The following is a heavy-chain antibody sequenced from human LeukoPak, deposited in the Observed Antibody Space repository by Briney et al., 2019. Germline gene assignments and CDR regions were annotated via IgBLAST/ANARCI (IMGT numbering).Heavy chain of an antibody. CDR2: IKPDGNDK. D-gene: IGHD6-19*01. J-gene: IGHJ4*02. Sequence: GGSLRLSCVASGFTFSIHWMTWVRQAPGKGLEWVATIKPDGNDKFFVDSVKGRFTISRDNAKNSLYLQMNSLRAEDTAVYYCARHQWLVNEGYFDYWGQGTLVTVSS. CDR1: GFTFSIHW. CDR3: ARHQWLVNEGYFDY. V-gene: IGHV3-7*01.